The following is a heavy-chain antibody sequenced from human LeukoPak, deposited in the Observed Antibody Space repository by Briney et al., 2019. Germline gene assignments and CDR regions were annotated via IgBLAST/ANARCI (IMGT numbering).Heavy chain of an antibody. D-gene: IGHD6-19*01. CDR2: IWYDGSNK. Sequence: GRSLRLSCAASGFTFNTYGMYWVRQAPGKGLEWVAVIWYDGSNKYYADSVKGRFTISRDNSKNTLYLQMNSLRVEDTAVYYCAKTDGYTSGWSGIDYWGQGTLVTVSS. V-gene: IGHV3-33*07. J-gene: IGHJ4*02. CDR1: GFTFNTYG. CDR3: AKTDGYTSGWSGIDY.